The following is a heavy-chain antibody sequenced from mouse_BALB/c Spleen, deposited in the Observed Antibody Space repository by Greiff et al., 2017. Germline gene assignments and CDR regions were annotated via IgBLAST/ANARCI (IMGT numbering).Heavy chain of an antibody. CDR1: GFSLTSYG. J-gene: IGHJ4*01. CDR3: ARDRGGYGSSPYAMDY. Sequence: VMLVESGPGLVAPSQSLSITCTVSGFSLTSYGVHWVRQPPGKGLEWLGVIWAGGSTNYNSALMSRLSISKDNSKSQVFLKMNSLQTDDTAMYYCARDRGGYGSSPYAMDYWGQGNSVTVSS. CDR2: IWAGGST. V-gene: IGHV2-9*02. D-gene: IGHD1-1*01.